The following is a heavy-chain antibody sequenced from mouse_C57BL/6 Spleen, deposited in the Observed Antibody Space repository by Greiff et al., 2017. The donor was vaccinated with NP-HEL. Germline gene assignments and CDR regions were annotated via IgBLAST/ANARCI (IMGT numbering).Heavy chain of an antibody. CDR2: INPNYGTT. D-gene: IGHD1-1*01. CDR3: ASAMTTVVATNWYFDV. Sequence: EVQLQQSGPELVKPGASVKISCKASGYSFTDYNMNWVKQSNGKSLEWIGVINPNYGTTSYNQKFKGKATLTVDQSSSTAYMQLNSLTSEDSAVYYCASAMTTVVATNWYFDVWGTGTTVTVSS. V-gene: IGHV1-39*01. CDR1: GYSFTDYN. J-gene: IGHJ1*03.